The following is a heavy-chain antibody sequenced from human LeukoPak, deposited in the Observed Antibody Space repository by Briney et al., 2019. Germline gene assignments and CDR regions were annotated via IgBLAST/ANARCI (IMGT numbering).Heavy chain of an antibody. CDR3: AKDAGYCSSTSCPPWYFDY. Sequence: GGSLRLSCVASGFTFRTNGMSWVRQAPGKGLEWVSGISGSGGSTYYADSVKGRFTISRDNSKNTLYLQMNSLRAEDTAVYYCAKDAGYCSSTSCPPWYFDYWGQGTLVTVSS. D-gene: IGHD2-2*01. CDR2: ISGSGGST. V-gene: IGHV3-23*01. CDR1: GFTFRTNG. J-gene: IGHJ4*02.